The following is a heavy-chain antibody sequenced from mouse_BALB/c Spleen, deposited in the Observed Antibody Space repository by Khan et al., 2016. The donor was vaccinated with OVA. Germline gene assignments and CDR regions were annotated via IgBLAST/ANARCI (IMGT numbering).Heavy chain of an antibody. J-gene: IGHJ2*01. D-gene: IGHD1-1*01. CDR2: INPSTAYT. CDR3: ARRGLRWDFDY. Sequence: QVQLKQSGAELAKPGASVKMSCKASGYTFINYWILWVKQRPGQGLEWIGYINPSTAYTEYNQNFKDKATLTADKSSSTAYMQLSSLTSKDSAVYYCARRGLRWDFDYWGQGTTLTVSS. CDR1: GYTFINYW. V-gene: IGHV1-7*01.